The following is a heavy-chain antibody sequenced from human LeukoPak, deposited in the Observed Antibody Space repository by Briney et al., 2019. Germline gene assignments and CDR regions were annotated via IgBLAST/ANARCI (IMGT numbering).Heavy chain of an antibody. CDR2: ISSSGSTI. CDR3: ARVDDSSGYYSKLLDY. CDR1: GFTFSSYE. V-gene: IGHV3-48*03. Sequence: QPGGSLRLSCAASGFTFSSYEMNWVRQAPGKGLEWVSYISSSGSTIHYADSVKGRFTISRDNAKNSLYLQMNSLRAEDTAVYYCARVDDSSGYYSKLLDYWGQGTLVTVSS. D-gene: IGHD3-22*01. J-gene: IGHJ4*02.